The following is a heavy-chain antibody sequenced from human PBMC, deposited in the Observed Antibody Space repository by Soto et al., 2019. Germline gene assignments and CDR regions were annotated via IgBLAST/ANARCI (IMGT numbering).Heavy chain of an antibody. V-gene: IGHV3-23*01. CDR3: AKDLLGVVPDYYRGMDV. CDR1: GFTFSSYA. CDR2: ISGSGGST. J-gene: IGHJ6*02. Sequence: GGSLRLSCAASGFTFSSYAMSWVRQAPGKGLEWVSAISGSGGSTYYADSVRGRFTISRDNSKNTLYLQMNSLRAEDTAVYYCAKDLLGVVPDYYRGMDVWGQGTTVTVSS. D-gene: IGHD3-3*01.